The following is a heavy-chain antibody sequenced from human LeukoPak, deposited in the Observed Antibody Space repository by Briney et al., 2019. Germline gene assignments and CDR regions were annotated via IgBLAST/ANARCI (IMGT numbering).Heavy chain of an antibody. CDR2: IYTSGST. J-gene: IGHJ6*03. CDR1: GGSISSYY. Sequence: SETLSLTCTVSGGSISSYYWSWIRQPAGKGLEWIGRIYTSGSTNYNPSLKSRVPMSVDTSKNQFSLKLSSVTAADTAVYYCARVQVEYSSSSDAYYYYYYMDVWGKGTTVTVSS. V-gene: IGHV4-4*07. CDR3: ARVQVEYSSSSDAYYYYYYMDV. D-gene: IGHD6-6*01.